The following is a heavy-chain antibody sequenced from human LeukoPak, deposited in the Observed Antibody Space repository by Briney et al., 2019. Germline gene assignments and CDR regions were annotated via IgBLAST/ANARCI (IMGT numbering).Heavy chain of an antibody. Sequence: GGSLRLSCAASGFTFSSYGMHWVRQAPGKGLEWVAVISYDGSNKDYADPVKGRFTISRDNSKNTLYLQMNSLRAEDTAVFYCAKDNYYGSGSYPTRAPLHWGQGTLVTVSS. V-gene: IGHV3-30*18. CDR1: GFTFSSYG. D-gene: IGHD3-10*01. CDR3: AKDNYYGSGSYPTRAPLH. CDR2: ISYDGSNK. J-gene: IGHJ4*02.